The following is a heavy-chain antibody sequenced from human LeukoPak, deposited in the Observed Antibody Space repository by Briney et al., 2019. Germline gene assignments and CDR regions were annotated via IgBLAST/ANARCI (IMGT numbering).Heavy chain of an antibody. D-gene: IGHD4-17*01. CDR1: GYTFTGYY. Sequence: ASVKVSCKASGYTFTGYYMHWVRQAPGQGLEWMGRINPNSGGTNYAQKFQGRVTMARDTSISTAYMELSRLRSDDTAVYYCARETYGDFRFDYWGQGTLVTVPS. V-gene: IGHV1-2*06. CDR3: ARETYGDFRFDY. CDR2: INPNSGGT. J-gene: IGHJ4*02.